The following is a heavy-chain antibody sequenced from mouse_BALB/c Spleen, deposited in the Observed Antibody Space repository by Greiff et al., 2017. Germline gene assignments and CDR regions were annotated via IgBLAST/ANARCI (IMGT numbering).Heavy chain of an antibody. CDR1: GFNIKDTY. CDR3: AYDYDYAIDY. Sequence: VQLQQSGAELVKPGASVKLSCTASGFNIKDTYMHWVKQRPEQGLEWIGRIDPANGNTKYDPKFQGKATITADTSSNTAYLQLSSLTSEDTAVYYCAYDYDYAIDYWGQGTSVTVSS. D-gene: IGHD2-4*01. V-gene: IGHV14-3*02. J-gene: IGHJ4*01. CDR2: IDPANGNT.